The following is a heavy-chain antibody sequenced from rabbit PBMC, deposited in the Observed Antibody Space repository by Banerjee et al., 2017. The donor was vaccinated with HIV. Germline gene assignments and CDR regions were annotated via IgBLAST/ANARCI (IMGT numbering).Heavy chain of an antibody. CDR1: GFSLNSGYD. CDR2: MYAGSSGST. V-gene: IGHV1S40*01. J-gene: IGHJ4*01. D-gene: IGHD2-1*01. CDR3: ARGSATMTMVITGYYLSL. Sequence: QSLEESGGGLVKPGASLTLTCKASGFSLNSGYDMCWVRQAPGKGLEWIACMYAGSSGSTYSATWAKGRFTISKTSSTTVTLQMSSLTVADTATYFCARGSATMTMVITGYYLSLWGPGTLVTVS.